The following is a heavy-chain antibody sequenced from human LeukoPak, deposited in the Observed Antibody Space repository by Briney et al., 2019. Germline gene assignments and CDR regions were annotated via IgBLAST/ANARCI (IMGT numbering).Heavy chain of an antibody. V-gene: IGHV3-23*01. J-gene: IGHJ4*02. CDR2: ISPSGDNT. D-gene: IGHD1-26*01. CDR3: AKLVGATTY. CDR1: RFTFSSYA. Sequence: GGSLRLSCAASRFTFSSYAMSWVRQAPGKGLEWVSVISPSGDNTYYADSVKGRFTISRDNSKNTLYLQMNSLRAEDTAVYYCAKLVGATTYWGQGTLVTVSS.